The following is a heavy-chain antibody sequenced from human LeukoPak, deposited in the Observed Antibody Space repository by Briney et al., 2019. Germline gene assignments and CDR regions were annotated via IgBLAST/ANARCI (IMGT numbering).Heavy chain of an antibody. D-gene: IGHD1-1*01. Sequence: SGPTLVNPTQTLTLTCTFSGFSLSTNGVGVGWLRQPPAKALDWLALIYWDDDKLYSPSLKSRLIITKDTSKNQVVLTMTNMDPVDTATYYCAHTWAGAGTSRFDFWGQGTLVTVSS. CDR3: AHTWAGAGTSRFDF. J-gene: IGHJ4*02. CDR2: IYWDDDK. V-gene: IGHV2-5*02. CDR1: GFSLSTNGVG.